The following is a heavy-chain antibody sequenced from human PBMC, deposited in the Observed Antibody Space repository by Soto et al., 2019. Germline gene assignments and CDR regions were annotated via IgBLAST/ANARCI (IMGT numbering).Heavy chain of an antibody. J-gene: IGHJ4*02. CDR2: ISAYNGNT. V-gene: IGHV1-18*01. CDR3: ARDHRNGDSNTPFDY. Sequence: ASVKVSCKASGYTFTSYGISWVRQAPGQGLEWMGWISAYNGNTNYAQKLQGRVTMTTDTSTSTAYMELRSLRSDDTAVYYCARDHRNGDSNTPFDYWGQGTLVTVSS. CDR1: GYTFTSYG. D-gene: IGHD4-17*01.